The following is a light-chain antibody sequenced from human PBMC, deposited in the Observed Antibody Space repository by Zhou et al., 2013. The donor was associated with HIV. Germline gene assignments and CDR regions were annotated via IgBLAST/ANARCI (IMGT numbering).Light chain of an antibody. CDR3: MQAVQAPLT. Sequence: DIVMSQTPLSLSVTPGEPASITCMSSQSLTHSNGNNYLDWYVQKPGQSPQLLIYLGSNRASGVPDRFSGSGSGTDFTLKISRVEAGDAGIYYCMQAVQAPLTFGGGTKVEIK. V-gene: IGKV2-28*01. CDR1: QSLTHSNGNNY. CDR2: LGS. J-gene: IGKJ4*01.